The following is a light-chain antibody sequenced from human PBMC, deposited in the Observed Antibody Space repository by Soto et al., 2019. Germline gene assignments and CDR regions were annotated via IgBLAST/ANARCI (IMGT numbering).Light chain of an antibody. CDR2: GNI. CDR1: SSNIGAGYD. Sequence: QSVLTQPPSVSGAPGQRVTISCTGSSSNIGAGYDVHWYQQLPGTAPKLLIYGNINRPSGVPDRFSGSKSGTSASLAITGLQAADEADYYCQSFDSSLSGSVFGGGTQLTVL. CDR3: QSFDSSLSGSV. J-gene: IGLJ7*01. V-gene: IGLV1-40*01.